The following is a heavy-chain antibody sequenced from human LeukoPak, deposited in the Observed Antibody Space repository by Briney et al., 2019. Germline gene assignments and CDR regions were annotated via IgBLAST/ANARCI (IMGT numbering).Heavy chain of an antibody. CDR3: ARDRAAYHFDS. Sequence: GGSLRLSCVVSGFTVSSNYMSWVRQAPGKGLEWVSVIYTAGSTYYADSVKGRFIISRDNSKNTLYLQTNSLRAEDTAVYYCARDRAAYHFDSWGQGTLVTVSS. D-gene: IGHD6-13*01. V-gene: IGHV3-66*01. CDR2: IYTAGST. CDR1: GFTVSSNY. J-gene: IGHJ4*02.